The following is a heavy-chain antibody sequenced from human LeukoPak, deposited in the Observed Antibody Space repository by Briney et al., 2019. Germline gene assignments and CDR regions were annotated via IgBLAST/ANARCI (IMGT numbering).Heavy chain of an antibody. J-gene: IGHJ6*02. CDR2: IYYRWST. V-gene: IGHV4-59*01. CDR1: GGSISSYY. Sequence: SETLSLTCTVSGGSISSYYWSWIRQPPGKGLGWSGYIYYRWSTNYNPSLKSRVTISGDTSKNQFSPKLSSVTAADTAVYYCARGLIVATIVYYGMDVWGQGTTVTVSS. CDR3: ARGLIVATIVYYGMDV. D-gene: IGHD5-12*01.